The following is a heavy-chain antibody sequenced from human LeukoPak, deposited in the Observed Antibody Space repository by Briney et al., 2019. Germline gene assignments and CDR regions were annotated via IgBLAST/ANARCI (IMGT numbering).Heavy chain of an antibody. CDR2: ISYDGSSK. V-gene: IGHV3-30*04. Sequence: GRSLRLSCAASGFTFSTYAMHWVRQAPGKGLEWVAVISYDGSSKYYADSVKGRFTISRDNSKNTLYLQMNSLRAGDTAVYYCAKSGYNRFDYWGQGTLVTVSS. CDR3: AKSGYNRFDY. J-gene: IGHJ4*02. CDR1: GFTFSTYA. D-gene: IGHD5-24*01.